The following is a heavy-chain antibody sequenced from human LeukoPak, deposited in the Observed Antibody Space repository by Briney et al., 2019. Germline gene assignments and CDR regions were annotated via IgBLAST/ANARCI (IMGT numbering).Heavy chain of an antibody. J-gene: IGHJ5*02. CDR2: IYHSGST. Sequence: SETLSLTCAVSGGSISSGGYSWSWIRQPPGKGLEWIGYIYHSGSTYYNPSLKSRVTISVDRSKNQFSLKLSSVTAADTAVYYCARGDYDILTGSTLNWFDPWGQGTLVTVSS. D-gene: IGHD3-9*01. CDR3: ARGDYDILTGSTLNWFDP. V-gene: IGHV4-30-2*01. CDR1: GGSISSGGYS.